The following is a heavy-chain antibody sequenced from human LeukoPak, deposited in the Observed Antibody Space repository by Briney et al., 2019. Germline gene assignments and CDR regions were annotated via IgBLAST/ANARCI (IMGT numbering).Heavy chain of an antibody. D-gene: IGHD5-12*01. CDR1: GGSIGTYY. CDR3: AREVGSGYGYGMDV. Sequence: SETLSLTCTISGGSIGTYYWSWIRQPPGKGLEWIGWVYYTGQTRYNPSLKSRVTIWLETSKNQFSLSLASVIAADTALYYRAREVGSGYGYGMDVWGQGNTVTVSS. CDR2: VYYTGQT. V-gene: IGHV4-59*01. J-gene: IGHJ6*02.